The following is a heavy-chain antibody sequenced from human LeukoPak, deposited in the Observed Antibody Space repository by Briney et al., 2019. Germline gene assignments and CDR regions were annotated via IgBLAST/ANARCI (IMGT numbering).Heavy chain of an antibody. Sequence: GGSLRLSCAASGFTFSSYAMHWVRQAPGKGVEWVAVISYDGSNKCYADSVKGRFTISRDNSKNTLYLQMNSLRAEDTAVYYCGLIVPATRGFDYWGQGTLVTVSS. J-gene: IGHJ4*02. CDR3: GLIVPATRGFDY. V-gene: IGHV3-30-3*01. CDR2: ISYDGSNK. D-gene: IGHD3-22*01. CDR1: GFTFSSYA.